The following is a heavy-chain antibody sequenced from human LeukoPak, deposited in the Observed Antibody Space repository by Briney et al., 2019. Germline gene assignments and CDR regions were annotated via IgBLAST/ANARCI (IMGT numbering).Heavy chain of an antibody. CDR3: ATQGIRLGESSSLYRFADY. CDR2: IKQDGSET. Sequence: PGGSLRLSCEASGCIFSNYWMNWVRQAPGKGLEWVANIKQDGSETHYVDSVKGRFTISRDNARNSLYLQMDGLRAEDTAVYYCATQGIRLGESSSLYRFADYWGQGTLITVSS. V-gene: IGHV3-7*03. D-gene: IGHD3-16*02. J-gene: IGHJ4*02. CDR1: GCIFSNYW.